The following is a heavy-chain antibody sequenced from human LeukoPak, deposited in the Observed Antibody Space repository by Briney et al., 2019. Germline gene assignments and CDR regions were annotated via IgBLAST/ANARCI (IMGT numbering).Heavy chain of an antibody. J-gene: IGHJ6*04. CDR3: ARVITPLLWFGEPPHGLDV. CDR1: GYTFTSYD. Sequence: ASVKVSCKASGYTFTSYDINWVRQATGQGLEWMGWMNPNSGNTGYAQKFQGRVTITRNTSISTAYMELSSLRSEDTAVYYCARVITPLLWFGEPPHGLDVWGKGTTVTVSS. CDR2: MNPNSGNT. D-gene: IGHD3-10*01. V-gene: IGHV1-8*03.